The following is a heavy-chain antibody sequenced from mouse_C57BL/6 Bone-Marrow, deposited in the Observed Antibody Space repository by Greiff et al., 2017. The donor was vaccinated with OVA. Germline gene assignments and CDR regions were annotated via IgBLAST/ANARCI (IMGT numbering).Heavy chain of an antibody. D-gene: IGHD1-1*01. CDR3: ARPPYYYGSSYEAMDY. CDR1: GYAFTNYL. V-gene: IGHV1-54*01. J-gene: IGHJ4*01. CDR2: INPGSGGT. Sequence: VQLQQSGAELVRPGTSVKVSCKASGYAFTNYLIEWVKQRPGQGLEWIGVINPGSGGTNYNEKFKGKATLTADKSSSTVYMQLSSLTSEDSAVYFCARPPYYYGSSYEAMDYWGQGTSVTVSS.